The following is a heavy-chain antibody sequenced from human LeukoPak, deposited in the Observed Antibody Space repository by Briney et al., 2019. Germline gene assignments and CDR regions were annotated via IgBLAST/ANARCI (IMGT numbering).Heavy chain of an antibody. J-gene: IGHJ4*02. D-gene: IGHD3-10*01. CDR2: INHSGST. CDR3: ARAASLGSNYYFDY. Sequence: SETLSLTCAVYGGSFSGYYWSWIRQPPGKGLEWIGEINHSGSTNYNPSLKSRVTISVDTSKNQFSLKLSSVTAADTAVYYCARAASLGSNYYFDYWGQGALVTVSS. CDR1: GGSFSGYY. V-gene: IGHV4-34*01.